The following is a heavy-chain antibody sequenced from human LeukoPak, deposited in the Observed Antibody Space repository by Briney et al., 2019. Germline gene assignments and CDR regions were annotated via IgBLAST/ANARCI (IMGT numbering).Heavy chain of an antibody. CDR3: ARAHDSSGLDY. J-gene: IGHJ4*02. CDR1: GYSFTSYW. Sequence: GESLKISRKGSGYSFTSYWIGWLRQMPGKGLGWRGIIYPGDSKTRYSPSFEGQVTISADKSISTAYLQWSSLKASDTAMYYCARAHDSSGLDYWGQGTLVTVSS. D-gene: IGHD3-22*01. CDR2: IYPGDSKT. V-gene: IGHV5-51*01.